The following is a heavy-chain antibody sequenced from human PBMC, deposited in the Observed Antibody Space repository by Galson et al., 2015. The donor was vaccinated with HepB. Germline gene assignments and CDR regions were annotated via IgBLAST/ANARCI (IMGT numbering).Heavy chain of an antibody. CDR2: IWYDGSNK. D-gene: IGHD6-6*01. CDR1: GFTFSSYG. V-gene: IGHV3-33*01. CDR3: ARTQIYSSSPYYFDY. Sequence: SLRLSCAASGFTFSSYGMHWVRQAPGKGLEWVAVIWYDGSNKYYADSVKGRFTISRDNSKNTLYLQMNSLRAEDTAVYYCARTQIYSSSPYYFDYWGQGTLVTVSS. J-gene: IGHJ4*02.